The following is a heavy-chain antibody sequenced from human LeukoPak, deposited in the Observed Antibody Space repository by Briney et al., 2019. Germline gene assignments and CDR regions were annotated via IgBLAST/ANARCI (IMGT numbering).Heavy chain of an antibody. CDR3: ARWCTMVRGKYYYYMDV. V-gene: IGHV3-23*01. Sequence: SGGSLRLSCAASGFTFSSYAMSWVRQAPGKGLEWVSGISGSGDNTNYADSVKGRFTISRDNSKNTLSLQMSSLRVEDTAVYYCARWCTMVRGKYYYYMDVWGKGTTVTISS. J-gene: IGHJ6*03. D-gene: IGHD3-10*01. CDR1: GFTFSSYA. CDR2: ISGSGDNT.